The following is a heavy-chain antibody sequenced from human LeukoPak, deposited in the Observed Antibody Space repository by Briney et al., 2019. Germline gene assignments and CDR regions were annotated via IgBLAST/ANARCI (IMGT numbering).Heavy chain of an antibody. D-gene: IGHD2-2*01. CDR3: ARDRGSTRPFDY. CDR1: GGSFSGYY. Sequence: SEXLSLTCAVYGGSFSGYYWSWLHQPPGKGLEWIGEINHSGSTNYNPSLTSRVTISVDTSKSQFSLKLSSVTAADTAVYYCARDRGSTRPFDYWGQGTLVTASS. J-gene: IGHJ4*02. V-gene: IGHV4-34*01. CDR2: INHSGST.